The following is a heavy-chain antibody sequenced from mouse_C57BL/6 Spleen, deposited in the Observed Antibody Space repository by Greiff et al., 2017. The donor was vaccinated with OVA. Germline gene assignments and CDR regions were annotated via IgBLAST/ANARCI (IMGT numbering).Heavy chain of an antibody. J-gene: IGHJ3*01. Sequence: QVQLKQPGAELVKPGASVKMSCKASGYTFTSYWITWVKQRPGQGLEWIGDIYPGSGSTNYNEKFKSKATLTVDTSSSTAYMQLSSLTSEDSAVYYCARGEPYEETWCAYWGQGTLVTVSA. D-gene: IGHD1-1*01. CDR2: IYPGSGST. CDR1: GYTFTSYW. V-gene: IGHV1-55*01. CDR3: ARGEPYEETWCAY.